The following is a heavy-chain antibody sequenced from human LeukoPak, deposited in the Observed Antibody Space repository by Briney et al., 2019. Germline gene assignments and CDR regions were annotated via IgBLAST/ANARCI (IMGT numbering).Heavy chain of an antibody. CDR2: INPNSGGT. CDR1: GYTFTSYG. D-gene: IGHD3-3*01. CDR3: ARSIPVIGYYDFWSGYYTLWY. V-gene: IGHV1-2*02. Sequence: ASVKVSCKASGYTFTSYGISWVRQAPGQGLEWMGWINPNSGGTNYAQKFQGRVTMTRDTSISTAYMELSRLRSDDTAVYYCARSIPVIGYYDFWSGYYTLWYWGQGTLVTVSS. J-gene: IGHJ4*02.